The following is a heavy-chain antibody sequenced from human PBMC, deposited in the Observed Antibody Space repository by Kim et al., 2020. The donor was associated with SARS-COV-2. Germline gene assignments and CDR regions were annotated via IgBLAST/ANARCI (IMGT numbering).Heavy chain of an antibody. D-gene: IGHD5-12*01. Sequence: GGSLRLSCVASGFTFSSYAMHWVRQAPGKGLEWVAVISYDGSNKYYADSVKGRFTISRDNSKHTLYLQMNCLRAEDTAVHYCARGRDSGYSRPDAAFDI. V-gene: IGHV3-30*04. CDR3: ARGRDSGYSRPDAAFDI. CDR1: GFTFSSYA. J-gene: IGHJ3*02. CDR2: ISYDGSNK.